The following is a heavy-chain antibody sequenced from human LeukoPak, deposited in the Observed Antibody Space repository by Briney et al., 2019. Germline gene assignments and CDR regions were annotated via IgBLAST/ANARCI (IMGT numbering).Heavy chain of an antibody. CDR2: INHSGST. J-gene: IGHJ4*02. D-gene: IGHD6-13*01. Sequence: SETLSLTCAVYGGSFSGYYWSWIRQPPGKGLEWIGEINHSGSTNYNPSLKSRVTISVETSKNQFSLKLSSVTAADTAVYYCARGRSSSWYVYWGQGTLVTVSS. V-gene: IGHV4-34*01. CDR1: GGSFSGYY. CDR3: ARGRSSSWYVY.